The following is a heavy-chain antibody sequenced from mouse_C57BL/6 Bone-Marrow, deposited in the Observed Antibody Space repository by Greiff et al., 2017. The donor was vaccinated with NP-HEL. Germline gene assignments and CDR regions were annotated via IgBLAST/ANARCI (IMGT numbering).Heavy chain of an antibody. Sequence: QVQLKQSGPELVKPGASVKLSCKASGYTFTSYDINWVQQRPGQGLEWIGWIYPRDGSTKYNEKFKGKATLTVDTSSSTAYMELHSLTSEDSAVYFCARSGWLLRFAYWGQGTLVTVSA. CDR1: GYTFTSYD. CDR3: ARSGWLLRFAY. D-gene: IGHD2-3*01. V-gene: IGHV1-85*01. J-gene: IGHJ3*01. CDR2: IYPRDGST.